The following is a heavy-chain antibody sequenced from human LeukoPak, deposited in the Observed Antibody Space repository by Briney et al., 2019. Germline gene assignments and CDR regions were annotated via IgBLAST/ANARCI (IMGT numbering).Heavy chain of an antibody. V-gene: IGHV4-39*07. CDR3: ARFGIAARPFDY. CDR2: IYYSGST. D-gene: IGHD6-6*01. Sequence: PSETLSLTCTVSGGSISRSSYYWGWIRQPPGKGLEWIGSIYYSGSTYYNPSLKSRVTISVDTSKNQFSLKLSSVTAADTAVYYCARFGIAARPFDYWGQGTLVTVSS. CDR1: GGSISRSSYY. J-gene: IGHJ4*02.